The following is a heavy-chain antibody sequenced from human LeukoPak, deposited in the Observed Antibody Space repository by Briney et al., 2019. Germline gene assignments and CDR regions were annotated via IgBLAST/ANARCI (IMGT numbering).Heavy chain of an antibody. CDR2: IDPSDSYT. J-gene: IGHJ4*02. Sequence: GESLKISSKGFGYSFTSYWISWVRQMPGKGLEWMGRIDPSDSYTNYSPSFQGHVTISADKSVSTAYLQWSSLKASDTAMYYCARRGDILSSGYNDYWGEGTLVTVSS. D-gene: IGHD3-22*01. CDR3: ARRGDILSSGYNDY. V-gene: IGHV5-10-1*01. CDR1: GYSFTSYW.